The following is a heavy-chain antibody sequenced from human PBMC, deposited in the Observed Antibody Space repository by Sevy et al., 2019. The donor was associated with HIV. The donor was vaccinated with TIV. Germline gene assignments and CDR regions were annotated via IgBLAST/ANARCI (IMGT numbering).Heavy chain of an antibody. V-gene: IGHV3-53*01. CDR3: ARGGPSGNTIDS. CDR1: RFTVNSIY. D-gene: IGHD6-13*01. CDR2: IFASGST. J-gene: IGHJ4*02. Sequence: GGSLRLSCAGSRFTVNSIYMIWVRQAPGKGLECFSVIFASGSTYYAVSVRGRFTISRDTSKNTLYLQINSLRAEDTAIYYCARGGPSGNTIDSWGQGALVTVSS.